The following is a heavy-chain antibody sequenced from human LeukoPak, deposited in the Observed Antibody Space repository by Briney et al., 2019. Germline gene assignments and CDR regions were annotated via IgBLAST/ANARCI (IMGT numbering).Heavy chain of an antibody. Sequence: PSETLSLTCAVYGGSFSGYYWSWIRQPPGKGLEWIGEINHSGSTYYNPSLKSRVTISVDTSKNQFSLKLSSVTAADTAVYYCARRIDYYDSSGYIDYWGQGTLVTVSS. V-gene: IGHV4-34*01. CDR1: GGSFSGYY. CDR3: ARRIDYYDSSGYIDY. D-gene: IGHD3-22*01. J-gene: IGHJ4*02. CDR2: INHSGST.